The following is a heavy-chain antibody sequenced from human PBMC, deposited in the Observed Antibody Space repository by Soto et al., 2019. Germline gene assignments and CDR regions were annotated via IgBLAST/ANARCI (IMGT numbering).Heavy chain of an antibody. J-gene: IGHJ6*02. Sequence: PSETLSLTCTVSGGSISSGVFYWSWIRQHPGKGLEWIGYIFYSGSTYYNPSLKSRVTISVDTSKNQFSLKLSSVTAADTAVYYCARDRGATSHYGMDVWGQGTTVTVSS. CDR1: GGSISSGVFY. CDR3: ARDRGATSHYGMDV. CDR2: IFYSGST. V-gene: IGHV4-30-4*08. D-gene: IGHD5-12*01.